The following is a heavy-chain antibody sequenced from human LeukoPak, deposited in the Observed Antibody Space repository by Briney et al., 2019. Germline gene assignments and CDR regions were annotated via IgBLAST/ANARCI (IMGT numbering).Heavy chain of an antibody. CDR1: GGSISSSNW. V-gene: IGHV4-4*02. CDR3: ARDRGYCSSTSCYFYYYYMDV. CDR2: IYHSGST. J-gene: IGHJ6*03. Sequence: SGTLSLTCAVSGGSISSSNWWSWVRQPPGKGLEWIGEIYHSGSTNYNPSLKSRVTISVDKSKNQFSLKLSSVTAADTAVYYCARDRGYCSSTSCYFYYYYMDVWGKGTTVTVSS. D-gene: IGHD2-2*01.